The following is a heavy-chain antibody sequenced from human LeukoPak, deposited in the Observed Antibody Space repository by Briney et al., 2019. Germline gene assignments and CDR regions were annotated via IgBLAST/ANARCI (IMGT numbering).Heavy chain of an antibody. CDR1: GFTFGDHA. D-gene: IGHD5-18*01. J-gene: IGHJ6*02. V-gene: IGHV3-49*04. Sequence: GGSLRLSCTASGFTFGDHAMSWVRQAPGKGLEWVGFIRSKAYGGTTEYAASVKGRFTISREDSNSIAYLQMNSLKTEDTAVYFCSRLSIQLWLVSVDVWGQGTTVIVFS. CDR3: SRLSIQLWLVSVDV. CDR2: IRSKAYGGTT.